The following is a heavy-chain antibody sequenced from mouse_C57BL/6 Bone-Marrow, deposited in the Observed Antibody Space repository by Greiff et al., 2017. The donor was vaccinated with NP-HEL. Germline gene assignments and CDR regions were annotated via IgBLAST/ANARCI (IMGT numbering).Heavy chain of an antibody. CDR1: GFTFSDYG. Sequence: EVKLVESGGGLVKPGGSLKLSCAASGFTFSDYGMHWVRQAPEKGLEWVAYISSGSSTIYYADTVKGRFTISRDNAKNTLFLQMTSLRSEDTAMYYCARRYSGLYYYAMDYWGQGTSVTVSS. D-gene: IGHD2-12*01. CDR2: ISSGSSTI. V-gene: IGHV5-17*01. CDR3: ARRYSGLYYYAMDY. J-gene: IGHJ4*01.